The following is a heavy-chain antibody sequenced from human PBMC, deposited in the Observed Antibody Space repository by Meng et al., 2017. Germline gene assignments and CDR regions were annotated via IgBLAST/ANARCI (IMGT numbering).Heavy chain of an antibody. CDR3: ARVRRNYGSGSYGEYYFDY. V-gene: IGHV1-69*05. Sequence: SVKVSCKASGGTFSSYAISWVRQAPGQGLEWMGGIIPIFGTANYAQKFQGRVTITTDESTSTAYMELSSLRSEDTAVYYCARVRRNYGSGSYGEYYFDYWGRGTLVTVSS. D-gene: IGHD3-10*01. J-gene: IGHJ4*02. CDR1: GGTFSSYA. CDR2: IIPIFGTA.